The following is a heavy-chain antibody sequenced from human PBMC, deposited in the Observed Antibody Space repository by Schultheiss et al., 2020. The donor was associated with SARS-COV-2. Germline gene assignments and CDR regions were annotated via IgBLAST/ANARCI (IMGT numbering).Heavy chain of an antibody. J-gene: IGHJ4*02. V-gene: IGHV1-18*04. Sequence: ASVKVSCKASGYTFTSYGISWVRQAPGQGLEWMGWISADNGNTNYAQKFQGRVTMTKDTSTSTAYMELRSLRSDDTAVYYCAALGSYYDFWSGYRSIDYWGQGTLVTVSS. D-gene: IGHD3-3*01. CDR1: GYTFTSYG. CDR3: AALGSYYDFWSGYRSIDY. CDR2: ISADNGNT.